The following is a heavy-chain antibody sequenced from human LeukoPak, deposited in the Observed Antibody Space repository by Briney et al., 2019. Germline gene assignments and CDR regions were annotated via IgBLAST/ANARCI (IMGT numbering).Heavy chain of an antibody. CDR1: GYTLTELS. V-gene: IGHV1-24*01. D-gene: IGHD6-19*01. CDR3: AGVLQLIAVADTWPGPIDY. Sequence: ASVKVSCKVSGYTLTELSMHWVRQAPGKGLEWMGGFDPEDGETIYAQKFQGRVTMTEDTSTDTAYMELSSLRSEDTAVYYCAGVLQLIAVADTWPGPIDYWGQGTLVTVSS. J-gene: IGHJ4*02. CDR2: FDPEDGET.